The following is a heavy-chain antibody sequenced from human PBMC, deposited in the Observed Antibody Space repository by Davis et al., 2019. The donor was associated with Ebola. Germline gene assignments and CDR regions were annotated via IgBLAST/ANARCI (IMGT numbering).Heavy chain of an antibody. V-gene: IGHV3-33*06. D-gene: IGHD6-19*01. Sequence: GESLKISCAASGFTFSSYGMHWVRQAPGKGLEWVAVIWYDGSNKYYADSVKGRFTISRDNSKNTLYLQMNSLRAEDTAVYYCAKFNSVWLVGRFDYWGQGTLVTVSS. CDR3: AKFNSVWLVGRFDY. J-gene: IGHJ4*02. CDR1: GFTFSSYG. CDR2: IWYDGSNK.